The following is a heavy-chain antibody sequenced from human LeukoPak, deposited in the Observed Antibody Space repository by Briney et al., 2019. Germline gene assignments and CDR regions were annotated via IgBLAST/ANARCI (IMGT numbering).Heavy chain of an antibody. Sequence: ASVKVSCKASGYTFTGYYMHWVRQAPGRGLEWMGWINPNSGGTNYAQKFQGRVTMTRDTSISTAYMELSRLRSDDTAVYYCARQNAAAASDNWFDPWGQGTLVTVSS. CDR2: INPNSGGT. J-gene: IGHJ5*02. CDR3: ARQNAAAASDNWFDP. D-gene: IGHD6-13*01. V-gene: IGHV1-2*02. CDR1: GYTFTGYY.